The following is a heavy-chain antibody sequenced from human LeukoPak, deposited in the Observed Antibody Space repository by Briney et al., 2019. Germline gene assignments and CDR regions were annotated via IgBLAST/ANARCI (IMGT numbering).Heavy chain of an antibody. D-gene: IGHD2-8*01. Sequence: GGSLRLSCAASGFTFSGSAMHWVRQASGKGLEWVGRIRSKTNNYATAYAASVKGRFTISRDDSENTAYLQMNSLKTEDTGVYYCWAVEMGYWGQGTLVTVSS. CDR2: IRSKTNNYAT. CDR3: WAVEMGY. CDR1: GFTFSGSA. J-gene: IGHJ4*02. V-gene: IGHV3-73*01.